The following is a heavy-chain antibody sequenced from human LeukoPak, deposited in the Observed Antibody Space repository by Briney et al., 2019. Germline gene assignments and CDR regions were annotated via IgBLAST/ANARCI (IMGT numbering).Heavy chain of an antibody. CDR2: INTNTGNP. CDR1: GYTFTSYA. D-gene: IGHD3-9*01. V-gene: IGHV7-4-1*02. J-gene: IGHJ4*02. CDR3: ARGPPSYLGFDWLLSGPSFDH. Sequence: ASVKVSCKASGYTFTSYAMNWVRQAPGQGLEWMGWINTNTGNPTYAQGFTGRFVFSLDTSVSTAYLQISSLKAEDTAVYYCARGPPSYLGFDWLLSGPSFDHWGQGTLVTVSS.